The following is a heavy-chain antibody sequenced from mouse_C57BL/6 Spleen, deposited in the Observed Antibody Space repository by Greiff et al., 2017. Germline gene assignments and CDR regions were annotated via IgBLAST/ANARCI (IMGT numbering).Heavy chain of an antibody. J-gene: IGHJ1*03. Sequence: QVQLQQPGAELVKPGASVKLSCKASGYTFTSYWMHWVKQRPGQGLEWIGMIHPNSGSTNYNEKFKSKATLTVDKSSSTAYMQLSSLTSEDSSVYYCARPWEGYFDVWGTGTTVTVSS. V-gene: IGHV1-64*01. CDR2: IHPNSGST. CDR3: ARPWEGYFDV. CDR1: GYTFTSYW. D-gene: IGHD4-1*01.